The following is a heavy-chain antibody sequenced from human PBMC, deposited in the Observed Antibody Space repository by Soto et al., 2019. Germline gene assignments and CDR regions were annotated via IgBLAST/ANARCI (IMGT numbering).Heavy chain of an antibody. CDR3: ARGLILWFGELSRRGGYYYYMDV. J-gene: IGHJ6*03. CDR2: INDSGDI. CDR1: GGSFSGYQ. V-gene: IGHV4-34*01. D-gene: IGHD3-10*01. Sequence: QVQLQLWGAGLLKPSETLSLTCAVYGGSFSGYQWSWIRQTPGKGLEWIGGINDSGDINYNPSLKRRVTILVYSPKKQISLRLSSVTAADTAVYYCARGLILWFGELSRRGGYYYYMDVWGKGTTVTVSS.